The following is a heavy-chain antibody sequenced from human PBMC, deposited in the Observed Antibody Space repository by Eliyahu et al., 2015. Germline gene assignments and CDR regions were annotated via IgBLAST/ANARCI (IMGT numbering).Heavy chain of an antibody. CDR3: ARDEGWDIVATVFLNY. Sequence: QVQLVESGGGVVQPGRSLRLSCAASGFTFSSYAMHWVRQAPGKGLEWVAVISYDGSNKYYADSVKGRFTISRDNSKNTLYLQMNSLRAEDTAVYYCARDEGWDIVATVFLNYWGQGTLVTVSS. CDR2: ISYDGSNK. J-gene: IGHJ4*02. D-gene: IGHD5-12*01. CDR1: GFTFSSYA. V-gene: IGHV3-30*01.